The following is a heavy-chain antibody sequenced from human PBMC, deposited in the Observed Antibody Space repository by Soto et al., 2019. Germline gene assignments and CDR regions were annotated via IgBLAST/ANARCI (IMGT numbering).Heavy chain of an antibody. D-gene: IGHD3-9*01. J-gene: IGHJ4*02. CDR3: ARGTLLRYFDWLSYYFDY. CDR2: IYYSGST. V-gene: IGHV4-31*03. Sequence: PSETLSLTCTVSGGSISSGGYYWSWIRQHPGKGLEWIGYIYYSGSTYYNPSLKSRVTISVDTSKNQFSLKLSSVTATDTAVYYCARGTLLRYFDWLSYYFDYWGQGTLVTVSS. CDR1: GGSISSGGYY.